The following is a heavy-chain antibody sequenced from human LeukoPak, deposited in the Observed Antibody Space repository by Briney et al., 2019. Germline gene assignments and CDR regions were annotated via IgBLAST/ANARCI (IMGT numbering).Heavy chain of an antibody. Sequence: ASVKVSCKASGYTFTSYAMNWVRQAPGQGLEWMGWINTNTGNPTYAQGFTGRFVFSLDTSVSTAYLQISSLKAEDTAVYYCASHVGYCSSTSCYNHNWFDPWGQGTLVTVSS. V-gene: IGHV7-4-1*02. CDR1: GYTFTSYA. CDR2: INTNTGNP. J-gene: IGHJ5*02. D-gene: IGHD2-2*02. CDR3: ASHVGYCSSTSCYNHNWFDP.